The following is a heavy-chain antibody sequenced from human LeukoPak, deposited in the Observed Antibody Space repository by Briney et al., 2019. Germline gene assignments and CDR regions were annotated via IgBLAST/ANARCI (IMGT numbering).Heavy chain of an antibody. J-gene: IGHJ4*02. CDR1: GGSISSTNW. D-gene: IGHD4-17*01. V-gene: IGHV4-4*02. Sequence: SETLSLTCAVSGGSISSTNWWSWVRQPPGKGLEWIEEIYHTGSTNYNPSLKSRVTISVDKSKNQFSLKLSSVTAADTAVYYCARGRRVGDYDYWGQGTLVTASS. CDR2: IYHTGST. CDR3: ARGRRVGDYDY.